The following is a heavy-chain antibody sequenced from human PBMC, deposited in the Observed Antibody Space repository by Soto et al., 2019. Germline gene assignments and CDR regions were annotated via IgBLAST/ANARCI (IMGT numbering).Heavy chain of an antibody. CDR3: ARYMGYGDYVDNWFDP. J-gene: IGHJ5*02. Sequence: QVQLQESGPGLVKPSGTLSLTCAVSGGSISSSNWWSWVRQPPGKGLEWIGEIYHSGSTNYNPSLKSRVTISXXKXKXXVSRKLSSVTAADTAVYYCARYMGYGDYVDNWFDPWGQGTLVTVSS. D-gene: IGHD4-17*01. V-gene: IGHV4-4*02. CDR1: GGSISSSNW. CDR2: IYHSGST.